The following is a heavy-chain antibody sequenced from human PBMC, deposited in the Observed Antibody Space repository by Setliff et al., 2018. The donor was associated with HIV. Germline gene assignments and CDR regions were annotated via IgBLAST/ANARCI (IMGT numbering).Heavy chain of an antibody. CDR2: IYYGST. V-gene: IGHV4-59*08. Sequence: SETLSLTCTVSGDSISSYYWNWIRQPPGKALEWIGYIYYGSTHYNPSFEGRVTISVDTSKNQFSLKLRSVTAADTAMYYCARRRCSAASCPDNSWNWLDPWGQGTLVTSPQ. CDR3: ARRRCSAASCPDNSWNWLDP. CDR1: GDSISSYY. D-gene: IGHD2-15*01. J-gene: IGHJ5*02.